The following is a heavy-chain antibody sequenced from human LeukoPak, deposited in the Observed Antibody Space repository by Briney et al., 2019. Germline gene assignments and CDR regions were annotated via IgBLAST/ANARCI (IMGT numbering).Heavy chain of an antibody. CDR3: AKWEARDQYFDS. Sequence: TSETLSLTCTASSGSITSYFWNWIRQPPGRGLEWVGYISYTGDTKHNPSLRGRVTMSLDTSKSQFSLKLNSVTAADTAVYYSAKWEARDQYFDSWGQGTLVTVSS. V-gene: IGHV4-59*01. D-gene: IGHD1-26*01. J-gene: IGHJ4*02. CDR2: ISYTGDT. CDR1: SGSITSYF.